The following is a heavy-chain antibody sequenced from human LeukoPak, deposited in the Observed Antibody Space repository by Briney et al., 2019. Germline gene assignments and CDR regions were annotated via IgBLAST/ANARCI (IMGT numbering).Heavy chain of an antibody. J-gene: IGHJ1*01. CDR2: IYYSGST. Sequence: SETLSLTCTVSGGSISSYYWSWIRQPPGKGLEWIGYIYYSGSTYYNPSLKSRVTISVDTSKNQFSLKLSSVTAADTAVYYCARGSYGDYEYFQHWGQGTLVTVSS. CDR1: GGSISSYY. V-gene: IGHV4-59*12. D-gene: IGHD4-17*01. CDR3: ARGSYGDYEYFQH.